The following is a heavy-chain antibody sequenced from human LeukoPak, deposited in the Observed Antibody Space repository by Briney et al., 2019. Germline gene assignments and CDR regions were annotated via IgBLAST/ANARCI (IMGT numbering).Heavy chain of an antibody. J-gene: IGHJ2*01. D-gene: IGHD6-19*01. CDR3: ARDKHYSSSSPGDWYFAL. CDR2: ITPLLGIP. Sequence: ASVKVSCKASGGTFNNYPVNWVRQAPGQGLEWMGRITPLLGIPTYAQKFRGRVNITADTLTSTVFMELSSLRSEDAAVYYCARDKHYSSSSPGDWYFALWGRGTLVSVSS. CDR1: GGTFNNYP. V-gene: IGHV1-69*04.